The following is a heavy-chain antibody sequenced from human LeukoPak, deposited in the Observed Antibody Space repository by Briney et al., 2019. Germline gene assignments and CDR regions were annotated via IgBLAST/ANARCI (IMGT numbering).Heavy chain of an antibody. CDR2: ISSSSSYT. Sequence: GGSLRLSCAASGFTFSDYHMSWIRQAPGKGLEWVSYISSSSSYTNYADSVEGRFTISRDNAKNSLYLQMNSLRAEDTAVYYCARVLLYSGYDPYYYYGMDVWGQGTTVTVSS. CDR3: ARVLLYSGYDPYYYYGMDV. J-gene: IGHJ6*02. V-gene: IGHV3-11*05. CDR1: GFTFSDYH. D-gene: IGHD5-12*01.